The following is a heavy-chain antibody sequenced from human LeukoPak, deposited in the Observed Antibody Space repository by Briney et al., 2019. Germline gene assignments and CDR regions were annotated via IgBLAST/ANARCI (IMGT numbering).Heavy chain of an antibody. CDR3: ARDPTYDSGSPLGY. V-gene: IGHV3-7*01. J-gene: IGHJ4*02. D-gene: IGHD3-10*01. Sequence: GALRLSCAASGFPFSRYWMTWVCHAPGKGLEWVANIKYDGSEKFYVGSVRGRFTISRDNTNNSLHLQMNSLRAEDTAIYYCARDPTYDSGSPLGYGGQGTLVAVSS. CDR2: IKYDGSEK. CDR1: GFPFSRYW.